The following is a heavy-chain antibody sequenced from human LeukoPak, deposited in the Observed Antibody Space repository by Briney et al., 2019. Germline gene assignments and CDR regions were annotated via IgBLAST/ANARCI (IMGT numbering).Heavy chain of an antibody. CDR2: ISAYNGNT. Sequence: ASVTVSCKASGYTFTSYGISWVRQAPGQGLEWMGWISAYNGNTNYAQKLQGRVTMTTDTSTSTAYMGLRSLRSDDTAVYYCARGVPTNYYDSSGYPGPYWYFDLWGRGTLVTVSS. CDR1: GYTFTSYG. D-gene: IGHD3-22*01. J-gene: IGHJ2*01. V-gene: IGHV1-18*01. CDR3: ARGVPTNYYDSSGYPGPYWYFDL.